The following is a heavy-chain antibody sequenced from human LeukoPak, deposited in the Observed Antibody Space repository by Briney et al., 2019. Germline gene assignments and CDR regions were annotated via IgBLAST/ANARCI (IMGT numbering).Heavy chain of an antibody. CDR2: IYYTGDT. J-gene: IGHJ4*02. CDR3: GKVGGNSNC. V-gene: IGHV4-31*03. Sequence: SETLSLTCSLSGGSVSSPIFYWNWIRQHPGKGLEWIGYIYYTGDTFYNPSLKSRVTMSLDTSDNQFSLKMSSVTAADTAMYYCGKVGGNSNCWGQGTLVTVSS. D-gene: IGHD4-23*01. CDR1: GGSVSSPIFY.